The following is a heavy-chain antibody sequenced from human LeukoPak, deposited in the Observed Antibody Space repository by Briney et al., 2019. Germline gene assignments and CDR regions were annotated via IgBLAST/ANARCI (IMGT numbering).Heavy chain of an antibody. CDR3: ARGPRRNVLRFLEWLLFPGRFLHYYYYMDV. J-gene: IGHJ6*03. D-gene: IGHD3-3*01. CDR2: IYYSGST. V-gene: IGHV4-39*01. Sequence: PSETLSLTCTVSGGSISSSSYYWGWIRQPPGKGQEWIGTIYYSGSTYYNPSLKSRVTISVDTSKNQFSLKLSSVTAADTAVYYCARGPRRNVLRFLEWLLFPGRFLHYYYYMDVWGKGTTVTVSS. CDR1: GGSISSSSYY.